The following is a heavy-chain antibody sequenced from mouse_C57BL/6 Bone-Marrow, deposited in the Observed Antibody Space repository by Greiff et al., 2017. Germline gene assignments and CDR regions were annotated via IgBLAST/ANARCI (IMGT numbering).Heavy chain of an antibody. CDR3: ARSWFAY. Sequence: VKLVESGGDLVKPGGSLKLSCAASGFTFSSYGMSWVRQTPDKRLEWVATISSGGSYTYYPDSVKGRFTISRDNAKNTLYLQMSSLKSEDTAMYYCARSWFAYWGQGTLVTVSA. V-gene: IGHV5-6*02. CDR2: ISSGGSYT. J-gene: IGHJ3*01. CDR1: GFTFSSYG.